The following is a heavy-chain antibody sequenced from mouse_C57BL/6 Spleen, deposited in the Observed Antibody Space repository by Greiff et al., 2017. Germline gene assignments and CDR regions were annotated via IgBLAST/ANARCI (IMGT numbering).Heavy chain of an antibody. V-gene: IGHV14-1*01. CDR3: TTYYGSSYADYFDY. CDR1: GFNIKDYY. Sequence: VQLKESGAELVRPGASVKLSCTASGFNIKDYYMHWVKQRPEQGLEWIGRIDPEDGDTEYAPKFQGKATMTADTSSNTAYLQLSSLTSEDTAVYYCTTYYGSSYADYFDYWGQGTTLTVSS. D-gene: IGHD1-1*01. J-gene: IGHJ2*01. CDR2: IDPEDGDT.